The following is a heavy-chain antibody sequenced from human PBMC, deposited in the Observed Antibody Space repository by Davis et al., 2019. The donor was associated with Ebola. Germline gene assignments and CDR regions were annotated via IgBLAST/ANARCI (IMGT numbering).Heavy chain of an antibody. V-gene: IGHV1-2*02. J-gene: IGHJ4*02. Sequence: ASVKVSCKASGYTFTGYYMHWVRQAPGQGLEWMGWINPNSGGTNYAQKFQGRVTMTRDTSISTAYMELSRLRSDDTAVYYCARGRQGSWNALGYWGQGTLVTVSS. CDR2: INPNSGGT. D-gene: IGHD1-1*01. CDR1: GYTFTGYY. CDR3: ARGRQGSWNALGY.